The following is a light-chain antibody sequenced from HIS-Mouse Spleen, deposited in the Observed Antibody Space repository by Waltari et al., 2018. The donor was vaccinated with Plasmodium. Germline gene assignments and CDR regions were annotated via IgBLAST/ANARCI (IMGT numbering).Light chain of an antibody. V-gene: IGKV3-15*01. J-gene: IGKJ2*01. CDR2: GAA. Sequence: EIVMTQSPATLSVSPGERATLSCRASQSVSSNLAWYQQKPGQAPSLLSYGAATRATGIPASFSGSGSGTEFTLTISSLQSEDFAVYYCQQYNNWPPYTFGQGTKLEIK. CDR1: QSVSSN. CDR3: QQYNNWPPYT.